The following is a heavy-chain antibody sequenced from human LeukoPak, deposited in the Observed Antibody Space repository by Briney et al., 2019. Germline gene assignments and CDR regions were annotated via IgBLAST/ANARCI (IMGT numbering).Heavy chain of an antibody. V-gene: IGHV1-69*05. D-gene: IGHD2-2*01. CDR1: GGTFISYA. J-gene: IGHJ6*03. Sequence: SVKVSCKASGGTFISYAISWVRQAPGQGLEWMGGIIPIFGTANYAQKFQGRVTITTDESTSTAYMELSSLRSEDTAVYYCARVSAVPAALTDYYYYMDVWGKGTTVTVSS. CDR3: ARVSAVPAALTDYYYYMDV. CDR2: IIPIFGTA.